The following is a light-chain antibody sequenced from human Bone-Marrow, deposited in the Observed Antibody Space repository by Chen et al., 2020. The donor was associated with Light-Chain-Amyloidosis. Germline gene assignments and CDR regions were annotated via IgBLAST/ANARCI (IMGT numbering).Light chain of an antibody. CDR3: SSYTITNTLV. Sequence: QSALTQHASVSGSHGQSITISCTGTSGDVGGDNHVSWYQQHPDKAPKLMIYEVTNRPSWVPDRFSGSKSDNTASLTISGLQTADEADYFCSSYTITNTLVFGSGTRVTVL. CDR2: EVT. J-gene: IGLJ1*01. CDR1: SGDVGGDNH. V-gene: IGLV2-14*01.